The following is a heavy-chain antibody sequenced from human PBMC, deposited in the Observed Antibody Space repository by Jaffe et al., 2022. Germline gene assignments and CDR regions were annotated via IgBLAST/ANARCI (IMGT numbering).Heavy chain of an antibody. CDR2: IDWDDDK. Sequence: QVTLRESGPALVKPTQTLTLTCTFSGFSLSTSGMCVSWIRQPPGKALEWLALIDWDDDKYYSTSLKTRLTISKDTSKNQVVLTMTNMDPVDTATYYCARSYTVKWSDESLGGPFDYWGQGTLVTVSS. CDR3: ARSYTVKWSDESLGGPFDY. V-gene: IGHV2-70*01. J-gene: IGHJ4*02. D-gene: IGHD4-17*01. CDR1: GFSLSTSGMC.